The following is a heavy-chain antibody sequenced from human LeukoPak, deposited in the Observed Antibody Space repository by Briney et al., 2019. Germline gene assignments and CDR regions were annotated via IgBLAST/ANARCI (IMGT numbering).Heavy chain of an antibody. CDR3: ASQYGSGSYDFDY. CDR2: MNPNSGNT. D-gene: IGHD3-10*01. CDR1: GYTFTSYD. Sequence: ASVKVSCKASGYTFTSYDINWVRQATGQGLEWIGWMNPNSGNTGYAQKFQGRVTMTRNTSISTAYMELGSLRSEDTAVYYCASQYGSGSYDFDYWGQGTLVTVSS. J-gene: IGHJ4*02. V-gene: IGHV1-8*01.